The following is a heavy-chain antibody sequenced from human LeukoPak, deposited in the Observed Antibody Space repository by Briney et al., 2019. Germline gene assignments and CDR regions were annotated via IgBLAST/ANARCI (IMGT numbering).Heavy chain of an antibody. V-gene: IGHV4-34*01. CDR3: ARGPSPHYYYDRNLVRYYYYMDV. D-gene: IGHD3-22*01. CDR2: INHSGST. Sequence: SETLSLTCAVYGGSFSGYYWSWIRQPPGKGLEWIGEINHSGSTNYNPSLKSRVTISVDTSKNQFSLKLSSVTAADTAVYYRARGPSPHYYYDRNLVRYYYYMDVWGKGTTVTVSS. CDR1: GGSFSGYY. J-gene: IGHJ6*03.